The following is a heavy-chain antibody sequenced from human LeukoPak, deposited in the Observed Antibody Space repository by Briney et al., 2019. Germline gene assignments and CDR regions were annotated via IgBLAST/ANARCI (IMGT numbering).Heavy chain of an antibody. CDR2: IYHSGST. CDR3: ARDRGHYYGMDV. V-gene: IGHV4-59*11. J-gene: IGHJ6*02. Sequence: ASETLSLTCTVSGGSISSHYWSWMRQPPGKGLEWIGYIYHSGSTEYNPSLKSRVAMSVDTSKNQFSLKLSSVTAADTAVYYCARDRGHYYGMDVWGQGTTVTVSS. D-gene: IGHD5-12*01. CDR1: GGSISSHY.